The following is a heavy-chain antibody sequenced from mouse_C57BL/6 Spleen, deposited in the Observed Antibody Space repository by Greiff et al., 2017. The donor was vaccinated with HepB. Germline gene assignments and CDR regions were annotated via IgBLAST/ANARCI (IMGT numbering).Heavy chain of an antibody. V-gene: IGHV14-4*01. D-gene: IGHD1-1*01. CDR1: GFNIKDDY. CDR2: IDPENGDT. CDR3: TTNYGSSYVN. J-gene: IGHJ3*01. Sequence: EVQLQQSGAELVRPGASVKLSCTASGFNIKDDYMHWVKQRPEQGLEWIGWIDPENGDTEYASKFQGKATITADTSSNTAYLTLSSLTPEDTAVYYCTTNYGSSYVNWGQGTLVTVSA.